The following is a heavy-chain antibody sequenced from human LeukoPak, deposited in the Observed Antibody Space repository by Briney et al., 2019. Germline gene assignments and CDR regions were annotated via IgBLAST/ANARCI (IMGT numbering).Heavy chain of an antibody. Sequence: SETLSLTCTVSGDSISSYYWSWIRQPPGKGLEWIGYIYDSGSTNYNPSLKSRVTISVDTSKNQFSLKLSSVTAADTAVYYCARASFYYDSSGYPRYYMDVWGKGTTVTVSS. J-gene: IGHJ6*03. CDR1: GDSISSYY. CDR2: IYDSGST. CDR3: ARASFYYDSSGYPRYYMDV. V-gene: IGHV4-59*01. D-gene: IGHD3-22*01.